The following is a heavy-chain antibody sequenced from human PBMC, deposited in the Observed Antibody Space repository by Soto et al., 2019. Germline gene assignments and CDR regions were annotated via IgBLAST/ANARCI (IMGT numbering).Heavy chain of an antibody. CDR1: GFTFSSYT. J-gene: IGHJ4*02. CDR3: TTWLTAHFDY. CDR2: SSDRRTGNT. D-gene: IGHD2-21*02. V-gene: IGHV3-23*01. Sequence: PGGSLRLSCAASGFTFSSYTLNWVRRAPGKGLEGVATSSDRRTGNTHYSDSVRGRFTLSRDYSRNILFLQMDSLRADDTALYYCTTWLTAHFDYWGRGTQVTVSS.